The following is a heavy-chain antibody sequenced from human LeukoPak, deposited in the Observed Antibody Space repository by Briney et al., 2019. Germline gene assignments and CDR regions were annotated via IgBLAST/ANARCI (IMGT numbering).Heavy chain of an antibody. CDR1: GYSISNPYY. J-gene: IGHJ4*02. D-gene: IGHD2-2*01. CDR2: IHHTGST. V-gene: IGHV4-38-2*02. CDR3: VRVDGVVPTAYFDY. Sequence: SETLSLTCTVSGYSISNPYYWGWIRQPPGKGLEWIGSIHHTGSTYYNPSLKSRVTISIDTSKNQFSLKLSSVTAADTAVYYCVRVDGVVPTAYFDYWGQGTLVTVSS.